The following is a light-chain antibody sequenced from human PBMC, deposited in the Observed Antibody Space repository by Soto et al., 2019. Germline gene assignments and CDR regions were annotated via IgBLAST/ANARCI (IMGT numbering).Light chain of an antibody. CDR2: GAS. CDR1: QSVSSN. CDR3: QQSYYIPWT. J-gene: IGKJ1*01. V-gene: IGKV3-15*01. Sequence: EIVMTQSPATLSVSPGERATLSCRASQSVSSNLAWYQQKPGQAPRLLIYGASTRATGIPARFSGSGSGTEFTLTISSLQSEDFATYYCQQSYYIPWTFGQGTKVEVK.